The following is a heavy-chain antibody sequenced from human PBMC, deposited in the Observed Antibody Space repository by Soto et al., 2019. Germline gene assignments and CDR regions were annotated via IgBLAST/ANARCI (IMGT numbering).Heavy chain of an antibody. J-gene: IGHJ3*02. CDR2: ISYDGSNK. D-gene: IGHD1-7*01. Sequence: GGSLRLSCAASGFTFSSYAMHWVRQAPGKGLEWVAVISYDGSNKYYADSVKGRFTISRDNSKNTLYLQMNSLRAEDTAVYYCARESELDAFDIWGQGTMVTVSS. CDR3: ARESELDAFDI. CDR1: GFTFSSYA. V-gene: IGHV3-30-3*01.